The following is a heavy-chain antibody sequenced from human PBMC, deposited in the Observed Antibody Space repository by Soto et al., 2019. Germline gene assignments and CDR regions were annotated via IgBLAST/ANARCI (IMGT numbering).Heavy chain of an antibody. D-gene: IGHD5-18*01. CDR2: MNPNSGNT. CDR1: GYTFTSYD. J-gene: IGHJ4*02. CDR3: ARSVDTAMVKDY. V-gene: IGHV1-8*01. Sequence: ASVKVSCKASGYTFTSYDINWVRQATGQGLEWMGWMNPNSGNTGYAQKFQGRVTMTRNTSISTAYMELSSLRSEDTAVYYCARSVDTAMVKDYWGQGTLLTVSS.